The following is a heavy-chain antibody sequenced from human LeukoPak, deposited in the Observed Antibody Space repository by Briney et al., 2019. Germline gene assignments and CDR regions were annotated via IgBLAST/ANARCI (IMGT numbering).Heavy chain of an antibody. Sequence: SQTLSLTCAVSGGSITSGGYSWSWIRQPPGKGLEWIGYIYHSGSTYYNPSLKSRVTISVDRSKNQFSLKLSSVTAADTAAYYCARGQEGLVDYWGQGTLVTVSS. D-gene: IGHD3/OR15-3a*01. V-gene: IGHV4-30-2*01. CDR3: ARGQEGLVDY. CDR2: IYHSGST. CDR1: GGSITSGGYS. J-gene: IGHJ4*02.